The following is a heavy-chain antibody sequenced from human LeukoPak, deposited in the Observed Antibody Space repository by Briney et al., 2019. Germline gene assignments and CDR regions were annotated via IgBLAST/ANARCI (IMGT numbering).Heavy chain of an antibody. V-gene: IGHV1-46*01. D-gene: IGHD2-15*01. Sequence: ASVKVSCRASGYTFTSYYMHWVRQAPGQGLEWMGIINPSGGSTSYAQKFQGRVTMTRDTSTSTAYMELRSLRSDDTAVYYCARDDCSGGSCYQGDYWGQGTLVTVSS. CDR3: ARDDCSGGSCYQGDY. CDR2: INPSGGST. J-gene: IGHJ4*02. CDR1: GYTFTSYY.